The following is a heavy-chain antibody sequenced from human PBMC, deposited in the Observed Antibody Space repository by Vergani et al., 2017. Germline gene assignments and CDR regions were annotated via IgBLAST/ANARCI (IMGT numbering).Heavy chain of an antibody. D-gene: IGHD6-13*01. CDR2: ISSSSSTI. Sequence: EVQLVESGGGLVQPGGSLRLSCAASGFTFSSYSMNWVRQAPGKGLEWVSYISSSSSTIYYAASVKGRFTISRDNAKNSLYLQMNSLRAEDTAVYYCARGGSWYYPDNLNWFDPWGQGTLVTVSS. V-gene: IGHV3-48*01. J-gene: IGHJ5*02. CDR1: GFTFSSYS. CDR3: ARGGSWYYPDNLNWFDP.